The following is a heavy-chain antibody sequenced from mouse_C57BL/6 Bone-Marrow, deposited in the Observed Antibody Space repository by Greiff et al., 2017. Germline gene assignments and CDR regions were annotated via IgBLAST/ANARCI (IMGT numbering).Heavy chain of an antibody. CDR2: IHPNSGST. CDR3: ARSKFPIWDSGNYFDY. CDR1: GYTFTSYW. V-gene: IGHV1-64*01. Sequence: VQLQQPGAELVKPGASVKLSCKASGYTFTSYWMHWVKQRPGQGLEWIGMIHPNSGSTNYNEKFKSKATLTVDKSSSTAYMQLSSLTSEDSAVYYCARSKFPIWDSGNYFDYWGQGTTLTVSS. J-gene: IGHJ2*01. D-gene: IGHD3-3*01.